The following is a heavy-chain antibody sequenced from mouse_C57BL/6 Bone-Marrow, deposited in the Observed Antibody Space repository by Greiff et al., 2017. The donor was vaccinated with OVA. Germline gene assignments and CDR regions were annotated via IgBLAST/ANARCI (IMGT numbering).Heavy chain of an antibody. Sequence: EVKLVESGEGLVKPGGSLTLSCAASGFTFSSYAMSWVRQTPEKRLEWVAYISSGGDYIYYADTVKGRFPISRDNARNTLFLQMSSLKSEDTAMYYCTRYGSSYWYFDVWGTGTTVTVSS. CDR2: ISSGGDYI. CDR3: TRYGSSYWYFDV. D-gene: IGHD1-1*01. J-gene: IGHJ1*03. CDR1: GFTFSSYA. V-gene: IGHV5-9-1*02.